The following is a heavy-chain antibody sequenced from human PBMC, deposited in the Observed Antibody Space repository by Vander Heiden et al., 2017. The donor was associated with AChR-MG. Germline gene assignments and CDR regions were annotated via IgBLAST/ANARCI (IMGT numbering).Heavy chain of an antibody. CDR2: INHSGST. CDR1: GGSFRGYY. D-gene: IGHD6-13*01. CDR3: ARGGIAAAGTKGWFDP. V-gene: IGHV4-34*01. J-gene: IGHJ5*02. Sequence: QVQLQQWGAGLLKPSETLSLTCAVYGGSFRGYYWSWIRQPPGKGLEWIGEINHSGSTNYNPSLKSRVTISVDTSKNQFSLKLSSVTAADTAVYYCARGGIAAAGTKGWFDPWGQGTLVTVSS.